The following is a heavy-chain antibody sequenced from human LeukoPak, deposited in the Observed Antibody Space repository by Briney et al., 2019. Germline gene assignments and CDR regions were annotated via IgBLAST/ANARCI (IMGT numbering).Heavy chain of an antibody. CDR1: GFTFSSYW. Sequence: GGSLRLSCAASGFTFSSYWMHWVRQAPGKGLVWVSRINSDGSSTSYADSVKGRFTISRDNAKNTLYLQMNSLRAEDTAVYCXARGGAYYYDSSGYGYWGQGTPVTVSS. CDR2: INSDGSST. J-gene: IGHJ4*02. V-gene: IGHV3-74*01. CDR3: ARGGAYYYDSSGYGY. D-gene: IGHD3-22*01.